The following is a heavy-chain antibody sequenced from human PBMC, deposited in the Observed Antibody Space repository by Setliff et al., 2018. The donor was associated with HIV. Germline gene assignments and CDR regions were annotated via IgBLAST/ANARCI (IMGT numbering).Heavy chain of an antibody. J-gene: IGHJ6*03. CDR1: GYTFTSYY. V-gene: IGHV1-46*01. CDR2: INPSGGTI. Sequence: ASVKVSCKASGYTFTSYYMHWVRQAPGQGLEWMGIINPSGGTISYAQKFQGRVTMTGDTSTSTVYMELSSLRSEDAAVYYCARDGYYNSWSGYGYYYYYMDVWGKGTTVTVSS. CDR3: ARDGYYNSWSGYGYYYYYMDV. D-gene: IGHD3-3*01.